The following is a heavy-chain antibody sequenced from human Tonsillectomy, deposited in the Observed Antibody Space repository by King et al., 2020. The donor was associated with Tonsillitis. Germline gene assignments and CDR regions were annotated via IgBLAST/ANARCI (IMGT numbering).Heavy chain of an antibody. V-gene: IGHV4-38-2*01. CDR3: ARVPGYDILTGYAYYFDY. CDR1: GYSISSGYC. D-gene: IGHD3-9*01. Sequence: QLQESGPGLVKPSETLSLTCAVSGYSISSGYCWGWIRQPPGKGLEWIGNIYHSGSSYYNPPLKSRVTMSVDSSKNQFSLKLSSVTAADTAVYYCARVPGYDILTGYAYYFDYWGQGTLVTVSS. CDR2: IYHSGSS. J-gene: IGHJ4*02.